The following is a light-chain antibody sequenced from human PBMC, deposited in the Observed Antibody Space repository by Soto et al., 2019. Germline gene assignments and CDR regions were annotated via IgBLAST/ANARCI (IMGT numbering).Light chain of an antibody. CDR3: FSHRGGDSHV. Sequence: QSVLTQPASVSGSPGQSITISCTGTSSDVGAYNYVSWYQQYPGKAPKLMIYGVTNRPSGVSNRFSGSKTGNTASLTISGLQAEDEADYYCFSHRGGDSHVFGTGTKATGL. J-gene: IGLJ1*01. V-gene: IGLV2-14*01. CDR1: SSDVGAYNY. CDR2: GVT.